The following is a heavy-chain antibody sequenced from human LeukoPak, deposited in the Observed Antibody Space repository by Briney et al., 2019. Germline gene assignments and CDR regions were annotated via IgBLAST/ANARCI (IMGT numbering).Heavy chain of an antibody. CDR2: FDPEDGET. V-gene: IGHV1-24*01. D-gene: IGHD3-22*01. Sequence: ASVKVSCKVSGYTLTELSMHWVRQAPGKGLEWMGGFDPEDGETIYAQKFQGRVTMTEDTSTDTAYMELSGLRSEDTAVYYCATALYYYDSSGYPPLGYWGQGTLVTVSS. CDR1: GYTLTELS. CDR3: ATALYYYDSSGYPPLGY. J-gene: IGHJ4*02.